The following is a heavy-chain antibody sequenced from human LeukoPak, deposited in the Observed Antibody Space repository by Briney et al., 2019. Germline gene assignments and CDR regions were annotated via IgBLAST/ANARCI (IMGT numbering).Heavy chain of an antibody. J-gene: IGHJ4*02. D-gene: IGHD6-13*01. V-gene: IGHV3-66*02. CDR1: GFTVSSNY. CDR2: IYSGGST. CDR3: ARGARGYSSSWVQFDY. Sequence: GGSLGLSCAASGFTVSSNYMSWVRQAPGKGLEWVSVIYSGGSTYYADSVKGRFTISRDNSKNTLYLQMNSLRAEDTAVYYCARGARGYSSSWVQFDYWGQGTLVTVSS.